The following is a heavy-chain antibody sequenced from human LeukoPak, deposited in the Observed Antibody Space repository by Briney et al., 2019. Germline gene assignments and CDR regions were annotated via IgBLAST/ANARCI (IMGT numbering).Heavy chain of an antibody. V-gene: IGHV1-2*06. CDR1: GYSFTGYY. Sequence: ASVTVSCKASGYSFTGYYIHWVRQAPGQGLEWMGRISPAIGDTDYAQNFQGRVTVTRDMSITTVYMELTSLRSDDTAIYYCARGGFDNWGQGTLVTVSS. CDR3: ARGGFDN. CDR2: ISPAIGDT. J-gene: IGHJ4*02.